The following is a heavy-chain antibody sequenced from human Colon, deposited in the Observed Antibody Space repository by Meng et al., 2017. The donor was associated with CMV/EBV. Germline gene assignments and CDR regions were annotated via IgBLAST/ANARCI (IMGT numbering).Heavy chain of an antibody. V-gene: IGHV3-23*01. D-gene: IGHD2-2*01. Sequence: GESLKISCAASGFTFNTFDMTWVRQAPGEGLEWVSGLLGRTNNAYYAESVKGRFTISRDNAKNTLYLQMNSLRAEDTAVYYCASGLPAAPRSAFDYWGQGTPVTVSS. CDR3: ASGLPAAPRSAFDY. J-gene: IGHJ4*02. CDR1: GFTFNTFD. CDR2: LLGRTNNA.